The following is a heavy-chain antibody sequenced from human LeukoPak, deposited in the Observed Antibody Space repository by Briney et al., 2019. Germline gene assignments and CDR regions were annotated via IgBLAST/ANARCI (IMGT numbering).Heavy chain of an antibody. Sequence: ASVKVSCKTSGYMFTGHYMHWVRQAPGQGLEWMGWINPKSGDTNIAQKFQGRVTMTRDTSISTAYMELSRLRSDDTAVYYCARWTFGGVIVGEYYFDYWGQGTLVTVSS. CDR2: INPKSGDT. J-gene: IGHJ4*02. D-gene: IGHD3-16*02. CDR1: GYMFTGHY. CDR3: ARWTFGGVIVGEYYFDY. V-gene: IGHV1-2*02.